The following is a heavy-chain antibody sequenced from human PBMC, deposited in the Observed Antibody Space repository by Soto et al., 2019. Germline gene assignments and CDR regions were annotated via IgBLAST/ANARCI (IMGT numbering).Heavy chain of an antibody. Sequence: SETLSLTCTVSGGYISGYYWSWIRQPPGKGLELIGYMYYSGNTNYNPSLRGRLTMSVDTSKNQFSLNLNSVTAADTAVYYCARFGAYCFDYWGQGTPVTVSS. CDR2: MYYSGNT. CDR1: GGYISGYY. CDR3: ARFGAYCFDY. J-gene: IGHJ4*02. D-gene: IGHD3-10*01. V-gene: IGHV4-59*01.